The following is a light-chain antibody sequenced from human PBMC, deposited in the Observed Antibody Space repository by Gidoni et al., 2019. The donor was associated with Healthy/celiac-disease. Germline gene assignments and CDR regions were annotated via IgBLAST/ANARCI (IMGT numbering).Light chain of an antibody. CDR2: WAS. Sequence: DIVMTQSPDSLAVSLGERATINCQSSQSVLYSSNNKNYLAWYQQKPGQPPKLLIYWASTRESVVPDRFSVSGSGTDFTLTISSLQAEDVAVYYCQQYYSTPWTFGQGTKVEIK. V-gene: IGKV4-1*01. CDR3: QQYYSTPWT. J-gene: IGKJ1*01. CDR1: QSVLYSSNNKNY.